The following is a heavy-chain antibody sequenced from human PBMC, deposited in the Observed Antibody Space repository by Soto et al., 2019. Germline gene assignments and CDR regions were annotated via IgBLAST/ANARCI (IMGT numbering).Heavy chain of an antibody. CDR1: GGSISSSSYY. D-gene: IGHD1-26*01. Sequence: QLQLQESGPGLVKPSETLSLTYTVSGGSISSSSYYWGWIRQPPGKGLEWIGSIYYSGSTYYNPSLKSRVTISVDTSKNQFSLKLSSVTAADTAVYYCARHGTLLIDYWGQGTLVTVSS. J-gene: IGHJ4*02. CDR2: IYYSGST. CDR3: ARHGTLLIDY. V-gene: IGHV4-39*01.